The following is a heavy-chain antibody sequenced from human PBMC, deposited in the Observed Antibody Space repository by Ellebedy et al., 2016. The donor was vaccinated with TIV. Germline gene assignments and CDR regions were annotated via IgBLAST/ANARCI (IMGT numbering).Heavy chain of an antibody. CDR3: ARDSGRRSSWDNEY. CDR1: GFTFSSYA. D-gene: IGHD3-10*01. Sequence: GESLKISCVASGFTFSSYAMCWVRQAPGKGLEWVSTISDSGGNTHFPDSVKGRFTISRDNSRNTVYLQMNNLRAEDTAVYYCARDSGRRSSWDNEYWGQGILVTVSS. J-gene: IGHJ4*02. V-gene: IGHV3-23*01. CDR2: ISDSGGNT.